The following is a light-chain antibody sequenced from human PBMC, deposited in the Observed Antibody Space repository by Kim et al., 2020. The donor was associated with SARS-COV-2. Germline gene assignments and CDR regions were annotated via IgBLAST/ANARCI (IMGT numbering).Light chain of an antibody. CDR1: SGHSTYA. Sequence: QLVLTQSPSASASLGASVKLTCTLSSGHSTYAIAWHQQQPEKGPRYLMKVNSDGSHYKGDGIPDRFSGSSSGAERYLTISSLQSEDEADYYCQTWVTGPWVFGGGTKLTVL. V-gene: IGLV4-69*01. CDR3: QTWVTGPWV. J-gene: IGLJ3*02. CDR2: VNSDGSH.